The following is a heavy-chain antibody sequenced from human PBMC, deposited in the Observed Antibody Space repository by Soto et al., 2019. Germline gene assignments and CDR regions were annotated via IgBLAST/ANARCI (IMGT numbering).Heavy chain of an antibody. D-gene: IGHD3-10*01. V-gene: IGHV1-18*01. CDR1: GYTFTSYG. CDR2: ISAYNGNT. Sequence: ASVKVSCKASGYTFTSYGISWVRQAPGQGLEWMGWISAYNGNTNYAQKLQGRVTMTTDTSTSTAYMELRSLRSDDTAVYYCARDSRAESGRRHYYYGMDVWGQGTTVTVSS. J-gene: IGHJ6*02. CDR3: ARDSRAESGRRHYYYGMDV.